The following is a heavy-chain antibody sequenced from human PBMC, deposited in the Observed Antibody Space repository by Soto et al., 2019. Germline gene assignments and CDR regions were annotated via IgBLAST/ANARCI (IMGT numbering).Heavy chain of an antibody. Sequence: PSETLSVTCTVSGGSSRCYYGSWIRQPARKGLEWIGRIYTSGSSNYNPSLKSRVTMSVDTYKNQFALKLSSVTAASTAVYYCARVVCASPAHPNYYYYDMDAWAQGTTVTDSP. J-gene: IGHJ6*01. CDR2: IYTSGSS. V-gene: IGHV4-4*07. CDR3: ARVVCASPAHPNYYYYDMDA. CDR1: GGSSRCYY.